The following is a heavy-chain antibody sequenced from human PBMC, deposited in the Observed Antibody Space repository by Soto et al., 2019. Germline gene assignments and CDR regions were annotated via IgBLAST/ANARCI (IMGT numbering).Heavy chain of an antibody. CDR3: ARRVSGYVDF. Sequence: GESLKISCQGSGYRFTSYWIVWVRQMPGKGLEWMGTIFPADSDTKYSPSFQGQVTISADKSSSTAFLQWSSLKVSDNAIYYCARRVSGYVDFWGQGTLVTVSS. J-gene: IGHJ4*02. CDR2: IFPADSDT. D-gene: IGHD3-22*01. CDR1: GYRFTSYW. V-gene: IGHV5-51*01.